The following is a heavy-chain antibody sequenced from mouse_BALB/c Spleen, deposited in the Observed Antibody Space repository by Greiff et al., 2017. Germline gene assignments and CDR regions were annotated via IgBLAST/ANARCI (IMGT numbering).Heavy chain of an antibody. D-gene: IGHD2-1*01. Sequence: EVQLVESGGGLVQPGGSLKLSCAASGFTFSSYAMSWVRQTPEKRLEWVASISSGGSTYYPDSVKGRFTISRDNARNILYLQMSSLRSEDTAMYYCARDGNYLDYWGQGTTLTVSS. CDR3: ARDGNYLDY. J-gene: IGHJ2*01. CDR2: ISSGGST. V-gene: IGHV5-6-5*01. CDR1: GFTFSSYA.